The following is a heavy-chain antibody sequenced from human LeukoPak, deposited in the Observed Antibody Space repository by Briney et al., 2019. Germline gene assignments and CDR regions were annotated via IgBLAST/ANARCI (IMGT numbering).Heavy chain of an antibody. J-gene: IGHJ4*02. CDR3: TREVAGPYYFDY. D-gene: IGHD6-19*01. CDR2: IKSKSAGGTA. CDR1: GLSFGNAW. Sequence: GGSLRLSCAVSGLSFGNAWMSWVRQAPGKGLEWVGRIKSKSAGGTADYAAPVKGRFTISRDYSRDTVYLQMNSLATEDTAVYYCTREVAGPYYFDYWGQGTLVTVSS. V-gene: IGHV3-15*01.